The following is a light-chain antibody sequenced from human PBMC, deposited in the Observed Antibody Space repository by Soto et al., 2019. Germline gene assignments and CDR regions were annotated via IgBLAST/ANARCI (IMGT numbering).Light chain of an antibody. CDR1: QSVSSSF. V-gene: IGKV3-20*01. CDR3: QQYETFSGT. CDR2: DAS. J-gene: IGKJ1*01. Sequence: EIVLAQSPGTLSLSPGESATLSCRASQSVSSSFLAWYQQKAGQAPRLLIYDASSRATGIPARFSGSGFGTKFTLTIASLQPDDFATYYCQQYETFSGTFGPGTKVDIK.